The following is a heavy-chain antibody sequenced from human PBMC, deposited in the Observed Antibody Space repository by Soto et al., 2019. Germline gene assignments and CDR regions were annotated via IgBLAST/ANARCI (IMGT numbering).Heavy chain of an antibody. D-gene: IGHD5-18*01. CDR3: ASSSGNSYGYPDAFDI. Sequence: QVQLQESGPGLVKPSETLSLTCTVSGGSVSSGSYYWSWIRQPPGKGLECIGYIYYSGSTNYNPSLKSRVTLSVDTSRNQFSLKVSPVTAAATAVYYCASSSGNSYGYPDAFDIWGQGTMVTVSS. CDR2: IYYSGST. J-gene: IGHJ3*02. V-gene: IGHV4-61*01. CDR1: GGSVSSGSYY.